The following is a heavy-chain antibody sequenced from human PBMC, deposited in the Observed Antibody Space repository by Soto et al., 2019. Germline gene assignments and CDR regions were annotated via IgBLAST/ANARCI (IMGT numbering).Heavy chain of an antibody. J-gene: IGHJ4*02. CDR1: GYTFTSYG. CDR3: AIGAYCGGDCYYYFDY. D-gene: IGHD2-21*02. CDR2: ISAYNGNT. V-gene: IGHV1-18*01. Sequence: ASVKVSCKASGYTFTSYGISWVRQAPGQGLEWMGWISAYNGNTNYAQKLQGRVTMTTDTSTSTAYMELRSLRSDDTAVYYCAIGAYCGGDCYYYFDYWGQRALDTVSS.